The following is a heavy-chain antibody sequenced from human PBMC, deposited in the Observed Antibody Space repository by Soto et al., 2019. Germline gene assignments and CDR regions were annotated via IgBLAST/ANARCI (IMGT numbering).Heavy chain of an antibody. D-gene: IGHD4-17*01. CDR2: IIPIFGTA. CDR1: GGTFSSYA. Sequence: SVKVSCKASGGTFSSYAISWVRQAPGQGLEWMGGIIPIFGTANYAQKFQGRVTITADESTSTAYMELSSLRSEDTAVYYCARSYYGDYAPLYYYYGMDVWGQGTTVTVSS. J-gene: IGHJ6*02. CDR3: ARSYYGDYAPLYYYYGMDV. V-gene: IGHV1-69*13.